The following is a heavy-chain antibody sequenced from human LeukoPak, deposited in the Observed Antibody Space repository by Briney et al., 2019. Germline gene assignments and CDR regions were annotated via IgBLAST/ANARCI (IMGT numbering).Heavy chain of an antibody. CDR1: GYIFTKYV. J-gene: IGHJ4*02. D-gene: IGHD2-21*01. CDR2: IKAGNGDT. CDR3: ARDDCGDTCYPGGY. Sequence: GASVKVSCRASGYIFTKYVMHWVRQAPGQRPEWMGWIKAGNGDTKYSQNFQDRLTITRDTSASTVCMELSSLTSEDTALYYCARDDCGDTCYPGGYWGQGTLVTVSS. V-gene: IGHV1-3*01.